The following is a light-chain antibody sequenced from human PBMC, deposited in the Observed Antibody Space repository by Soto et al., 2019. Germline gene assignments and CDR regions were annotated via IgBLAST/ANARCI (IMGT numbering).Light chain of an antibody. CDR2: GVS. CDR1: RSDIGSYNY. CDR3: ISYIGSSTSYV. J-gene: IGLJ1*01. V-gene: IGLV2-14*01. Sequence: QSALTQPASVSGSPGQSITISCSGTRSDIGSYNYVAWYQQFPGKTPKILIYGVSNRPSGVSSRFSGSKSGNTASLTISGLQAEDEADYYCISYIGSSTSYVFGSGTKVTVL.